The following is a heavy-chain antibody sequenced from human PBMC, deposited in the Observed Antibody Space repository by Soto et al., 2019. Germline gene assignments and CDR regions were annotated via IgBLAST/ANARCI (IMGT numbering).Heavy chain of an antibody. CDR1: GGSISSGGYA. CDR3: ARGMTTVTTFDY. J-gene: IGHJ4*02. V-gene: IGHV4-30-2*01. Sequence: QLQLQESGSGLVKPSQTLSLTCAVSGGSISSGGYAWSWIRQPPGKGLEWIGYIYHSGSTYYNPSLMSLVTISVDRSKNQISLKLSSVTAADTAVYYCARGMTTVTTFDYWGQGTLVTVSS. CDR2: IYHSGST. D-gene: IGHD4-17*01.